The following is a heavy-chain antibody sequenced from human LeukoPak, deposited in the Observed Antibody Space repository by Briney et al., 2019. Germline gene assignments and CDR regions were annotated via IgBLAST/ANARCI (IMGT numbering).Heavy chain of an antibody. CDR1: GHSFTSHW. J-gene: IGHJ4*02. D-gene: IGHD2-2*01. CDR3: ASLNYCSSTSCYGGYFDY. Sequence: GESLKISCKGSGHSFTSHWIGWVRQMPGKGXXXXXXXXXGDSDTRYSPSFQGQVTISADKSISTAYLQWSSLKASDTAMYYCASLNYCSSTSCYGGYFDYWGQGTLVTVSS. CDR2: XXXGDSDT. V-gene: IGHV5-51*01.